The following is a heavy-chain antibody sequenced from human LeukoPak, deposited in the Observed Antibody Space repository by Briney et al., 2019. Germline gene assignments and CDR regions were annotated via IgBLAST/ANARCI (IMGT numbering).Heavy chain of an antibody. CDR3: ARGLGSGWLNYYYYYGMDV. J-gene: IGHJ6*02. Sequence: ASVKVSCKASGYTFTSYDINWVRQATGQGLEWMGWMNPNSGNTGYAHKIQGRVTITRNTSISTAYMALSSLRYAATAVYYCARGLGSGWLNYYYYYGMDVWGQGTTVTVSS. V-gene: IGHV1-8*01. CDR2: MNPNSGNT. CDR1: GYTFTSYD. D-gene: IGHD6-19*01.